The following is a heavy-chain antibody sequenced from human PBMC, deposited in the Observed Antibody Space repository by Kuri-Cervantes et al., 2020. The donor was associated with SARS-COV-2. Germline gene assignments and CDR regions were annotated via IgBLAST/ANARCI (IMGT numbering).Heavy chain of an antibody. D-gene: IGHD5-18*01. CDR3: ARVPRVQLWSTLLWFDY. Sequence: GSLRLSCTVSGGSISSSSYYWGWIRQPPGKGLEWIGYIYYSGSTNYNPSLKSRVTISVDTSKNQFSLKLSSVTAADTAVYYCARVPRVQLWSTLLWFDYWGQGTLVTVSS. CDR2: IYYSGST. V-gene: IGHV4-61*05. CDR1: GGSISSSSYY. J-gene: IGHJ4*02.